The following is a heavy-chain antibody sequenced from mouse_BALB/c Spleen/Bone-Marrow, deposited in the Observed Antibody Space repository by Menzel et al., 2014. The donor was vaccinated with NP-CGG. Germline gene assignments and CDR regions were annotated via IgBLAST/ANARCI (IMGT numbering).Heavy chain of an antibody. CDR1: GFTFSSYG. V-gene: IGHV5-6-3*01. CDR3: ARVWYFDY. CDR2: INSNGGST. Sequence: EVKLMESGGGLVQPGWSLKLSCAASGFTFSSYGMSWVRQTPDKRLELVATINSNGGSTYYPDSVKGRFTISRDNAKNTLYLQMSSLKSEDTAMYYCARVWYFDYWGQGTSLTVSS. J-gene: IGHJ2*03.